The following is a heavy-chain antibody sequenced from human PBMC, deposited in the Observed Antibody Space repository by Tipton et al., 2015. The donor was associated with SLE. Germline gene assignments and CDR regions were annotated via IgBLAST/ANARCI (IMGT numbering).Heavy chain of an antibody. CDR1: GFPFISYG. CDR2: ISVYDGNT. CDR3: ARYVVVPAAISSYYYYMDV. J-gene: IGHJ6*03. Sequence: QVQLVQSGGEVRQPGASVKVSCKASGFPFISYGISWVRQAPGQGLEWMGWISVYDGNTKYAQKFQERVTMTTDTSTSTAYMELRSLRSDDTAVYYCARYVVVPAAISSYYYYMDVWGKGTTVTVSS. V-gene: IGHV1-18*01. D-gene: IGHD2-2*01.